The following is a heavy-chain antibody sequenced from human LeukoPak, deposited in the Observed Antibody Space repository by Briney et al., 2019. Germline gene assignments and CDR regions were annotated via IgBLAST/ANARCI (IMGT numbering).Heavy chain of an antibody. CDR1: GFTFSSYW. J-gene: IGHJ6*02. CDR3: ARDVYLELRYYYYGMDV. D-gene: IGHD1-7*01. V-gene: IGHV3-30-3*01. CDR2: ISYDGSNK. Sequence: GGSLRLSCAASGFTFSSYWMSWVRQAPGKGLEWVAVISYDGSNKYYADSVKGRFTISRDNSKNTLYLQMNSLRAEDTAVYYCARDVYLELRYYYYGMDVWGQGTTVTVSS.